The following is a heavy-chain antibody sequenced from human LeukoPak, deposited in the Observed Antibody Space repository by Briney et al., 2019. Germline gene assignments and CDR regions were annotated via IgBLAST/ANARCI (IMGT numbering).Heavy chain of an antibody. CDR2: IASSGSTI. J-gene: IGHJ4*02. CDR1: GFTFRRYE. D-gene: IGHD3-22*01. V-gene: IGHV3-48*03. CDR3: ARANYYDISGYDY. Sequence: GGSLRLSCAASGFTFRRYEMNWVRQAPGKGLEWVSYIASSGSTIYYADSVKGRFTISRDNAKNSLYLQMNSLRAEDTAVYYCARANYYDISGYDYWGQGTLVTVSS.